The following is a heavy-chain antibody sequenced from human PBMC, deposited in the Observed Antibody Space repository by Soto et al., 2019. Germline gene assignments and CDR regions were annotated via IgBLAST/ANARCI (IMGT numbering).Heavy chain of an antibody. CDR2: IYYSGST. D-gene: IGHD3-3*01. CDR3: ARDEGGFFGLYGMDV. Sequence: QVQLQESGPGLVKPSQTLSLTCTVSGGSISSGGYYWSWIRQHPGKGLEGNGYIYYSGSTYYNPSLKRRVTISVDPSKNQSSLKLSAVTAADTAVYCCARDEGGFFGLYGMDVWGQGTTVTVSS. J-gene: IGHJ6*02. CDR1: GGSISSGGYY. V-gene: IGHV4-31*03.